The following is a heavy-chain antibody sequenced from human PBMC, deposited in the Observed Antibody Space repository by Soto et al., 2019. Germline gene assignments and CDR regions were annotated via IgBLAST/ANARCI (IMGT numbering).Heavy chain of an antibody. CDR1: GGSLSGYY. J-gene: IGHJ4*02. CDR3: ARRVTMQYYFDY. D-gene: IGHD2-2*01. V-gene: IGHV4-34*01. CDR2: INDSGST. Sequence: QVQLQHWGAGLLKPSETLSRTCAVYGGSLSGYYWSWIRQPPGKGLEWIGEINDSGSTNYNPSFKSRVTISADTCKNQFSLKLTSVTAADTAVYYCARRVTMQYYFDYWGQGTLVPVFS.